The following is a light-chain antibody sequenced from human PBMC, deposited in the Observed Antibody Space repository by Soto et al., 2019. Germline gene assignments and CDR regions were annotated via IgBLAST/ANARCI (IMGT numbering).Light chain of an antibody. Sequence: EVVMTQSPLSLPVTLGQPASISFRSSQRLAYIDGNTYWTWFHQRPGQSPRRLLYYVSNLDSGVPERFRGSGSGTDFTLNISRVEAEDVGIYYCMQSTHWLPCTFGKVTKLQIK. V-gene: IGKV2-30*01. CDR1: QRLAYIDGNTY. J-gene: IGKJ2*02. CDR3: MQSTHWLPCT. CDR2: YVS.